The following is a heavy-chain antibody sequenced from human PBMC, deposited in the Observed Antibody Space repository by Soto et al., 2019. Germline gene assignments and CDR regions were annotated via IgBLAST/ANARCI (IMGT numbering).Heavy chain of an antibody. J-gene: IGHJ5*02. CDR1: GFSLSTSGVG. D-gene: IGHD3-22*01. V-gene: IGHV2-5*02. Sequence: QITLKESGPTLVKPTQTLTLTCTFSGFSLSTSGVGVGWIRQPPGKALEWLALIYWDDDKRYSPSLKSRLTNTKDPSKNQVVLTMTNMDPVDTATYYCALRRSTYYYDSTFDPWGQGTLVTVSS. CDR2: IYWDDDK. CDR3: ALRRSTYYYDSTFDP.